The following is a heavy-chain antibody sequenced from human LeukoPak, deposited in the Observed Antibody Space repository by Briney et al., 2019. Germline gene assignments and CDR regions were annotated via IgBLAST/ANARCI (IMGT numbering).Heavy chain of an antibody. V-gene: IGHV1-18*01. CDR1: GYTFTSYG. Sequence: ASVKVSCKASGYTFTSYGISWVRQAPGQGLEWVGWISAYNGNTNYAQKLQGRVTMTTDTSTSTAYMELRSLRSDDTAVYYCARDILIFGVVISYNWFDPWGQGTLVTVSS. CDR3: ARDILIFGVVISYNWFDP. J-gene: IGHJ5*02. CDR2: ISAYNGNT. D-gene: IGHD3/OR15-3a*01.